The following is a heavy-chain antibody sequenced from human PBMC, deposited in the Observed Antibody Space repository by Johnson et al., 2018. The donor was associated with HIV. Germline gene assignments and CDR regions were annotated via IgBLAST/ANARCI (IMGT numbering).Heavy chain of an antibody. CDR2: ISWNSGSI. V-gene: IGHV3-9*01. CDR3: ARDVNRYYYVGAFDI. D-gene: IGHD3-10*02. CDR1: GFSFSDYY. J-gene: IGHJ3*02. Sequence: EVQLVESGGNLVKPGGSLRLSCAASGFSFSDYYMTWVRQAPGKGLEWVSGISWNSGSIGYADSVKGRFTISRDNAKNSLYLQMNSLRAEDTAVYYCARDVNRYYYVGAFDIWGQGTMVTVSS.